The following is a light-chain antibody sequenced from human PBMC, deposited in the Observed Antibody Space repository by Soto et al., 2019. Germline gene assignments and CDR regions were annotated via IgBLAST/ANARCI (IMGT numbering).Light chain of an antibody. CDR3: QQYSSYSLPT. V-gene: IGKV1-5*01. CDR1: QSVSRW. CDR2: DAS. Sequence: DIQMTQSPSILSASVGDSVTITCRASQSVSRWLAWYQQKPGKAPKLLIYDASSLNSVVPSRFSGSQSGTEFTLTITSLLPDDFATYFCQQYSSYSLPTFGGGTKVDI. J-gene: IGKJ4*01.